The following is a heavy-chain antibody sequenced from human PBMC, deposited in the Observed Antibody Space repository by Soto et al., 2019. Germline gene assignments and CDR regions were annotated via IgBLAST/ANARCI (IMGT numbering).Heavy chain of an antibody. D-gene: IGHD1-26*01. Sequence: EVQLLESGGGLVQPGGSLRLSCAASGFSFSNYTMAWVRQAPGKGLQWVSSINVLNGGTHYIDSVKGRFTISRDNSNHRLYLQMNSLRGDDTAIYYCVRGSWGAAWGQGTLVTVSS. CDR2: INVLNGGT. V-gene: IGHV3-23*01. CDR1: GFSFSNYT. J-gene: IGHJ5*02. CDR3: VRGSWGAA.